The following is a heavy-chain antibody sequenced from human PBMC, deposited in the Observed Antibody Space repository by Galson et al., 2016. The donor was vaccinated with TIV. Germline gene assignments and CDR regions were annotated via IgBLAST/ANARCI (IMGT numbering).Heavy chain of an antibody. CDR1: GYTFTDYY. CDR2: INPNSGGT. J-gene: IGHJ4*02. D-gene: IGHD3-22*01. Sequence: VKVSCKASGYTFTDYYVHWVRQAPGQGLEWMGWINPNSGGTIYAQKFQGRVTMTRDTSISTALMEVKKLRYDDTALYFCARDDGSTSGSNFWGQGTLVTVSS. CDR3: ARDDGSTSGSNF. V-gene: IGHV1-2*02.